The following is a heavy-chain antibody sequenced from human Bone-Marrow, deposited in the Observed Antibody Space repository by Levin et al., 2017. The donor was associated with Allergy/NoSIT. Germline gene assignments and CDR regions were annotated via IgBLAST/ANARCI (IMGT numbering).Heavy chain of an antibody. Sequence: SQTLSLTCAVSGGPISGGGYSWSWIRQPPGKGLEWIGYMYHAGTTLYNPSLKSRATISVDRTKNQFSLNVTSATAADTAIYYCARVSGATVFDYWGQGILVTVSS. V-gene: IGHV4-30-2*01. CDR3: ARVSGATVFDY. CDR1: GGPISGGGYS. CDR2: MYHAGTT. J-gene: IGHJ4*02. D-gene: IGHD3-10*01.